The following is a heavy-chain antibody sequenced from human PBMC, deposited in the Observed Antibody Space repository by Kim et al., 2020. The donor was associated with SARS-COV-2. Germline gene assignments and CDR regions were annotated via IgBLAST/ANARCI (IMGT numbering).Heavy chain of an antibody. CDR3: ARASARYSGYDLGGFD. Sequence: SETLSLTCTVSGGSVSSGSYYWSWIRQPPGKGLEWIGYIYYSGSTNYNPSLKSRVTISVDTSKNQFSLKLSSVTAADTAVYYCARASARYSGYDLGGFD. CDR1: GGSVSSGSYY. D-gene: IGHD5-12*01. J-gene: IGHJ4*01. CDR2: IYYSGST. V-gene: IGHV4-61*01.